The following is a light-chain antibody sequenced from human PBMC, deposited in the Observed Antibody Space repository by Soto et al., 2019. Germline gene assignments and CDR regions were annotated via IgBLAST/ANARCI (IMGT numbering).Light chain of an antibody. CDR2: DAS. V-gene: IGKV3-11*01. CDR1: QSVSTS. Sequence: IVLTHSPATLALSPGEGATLSVRASQSVSTSLAWYQQKPGQAPRLLIYDASNRATGIPARFSGSGSGTDFTLTISSLEPEDFAVYYCQQYGSSGTFGQGTKVDIK. J-gene: IGKJ1*01. CDR3: QQYGSSGT.